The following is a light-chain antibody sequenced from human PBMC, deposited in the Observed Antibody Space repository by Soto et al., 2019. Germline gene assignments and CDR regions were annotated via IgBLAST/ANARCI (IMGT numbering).Light chain of an antibody. CDR2: AAS. V-gene: IGKV1-12*01. CDR1: QGINSW. Sequence: EIQMTQTPSSVSASVGDRVTITCRASQGINSWLAWYQQKAGKAPKVLIHAASSLQSGVPSRFSGSGPGADFTLTINSLQPEDFATYYCQQAYSFPITFGQGTLLEVK. J-gene: IGKJ5*01. CDR3: QQAYSFPIT.